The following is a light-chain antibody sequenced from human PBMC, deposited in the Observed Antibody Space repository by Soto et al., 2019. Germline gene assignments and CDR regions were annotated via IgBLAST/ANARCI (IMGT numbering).Light chain of an antibody. CDR2: GNN. Sequence: QSVLTQPPSASGTPGQRVTISCSGSSSNIGSNTVNWYQQLPGTAPKLLIYGNNQRPSGVPDRFSGSKSGTSASLAISGLQSEDEADYYCAAWDDSLSVVFGGGTKLTVL. V-gene: IGLV1-44*01. CDR3: AAWDDSLSVV. CDR1: SSNIGSNT. J-gene: IGLJ2*01.